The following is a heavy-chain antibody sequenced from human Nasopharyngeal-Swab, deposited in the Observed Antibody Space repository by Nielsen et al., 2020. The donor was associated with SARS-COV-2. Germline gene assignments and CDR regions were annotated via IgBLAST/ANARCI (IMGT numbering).Heavy chain of an antibody. J-gene: IGHJ6*02. CDR1: GFTFSSYA. D-gene: IGHD2-2*01. V-gene: IGHV3-30*04. Sequence: GESPKISCAAPGFTFSSYAMHWVRQAPGKGLEWVAVISYDGSNKYYADSVKGRFTISRDNAKNSLYLQMNSLRAEDTAVYYCARDKGIQYCSSTSCYESMIDYYGMDVWGQGTTVTVSS. CDR3: ARDKGIQYCSSTSCYESMIDYYGMDV. CDR2: ISYDGSNK.